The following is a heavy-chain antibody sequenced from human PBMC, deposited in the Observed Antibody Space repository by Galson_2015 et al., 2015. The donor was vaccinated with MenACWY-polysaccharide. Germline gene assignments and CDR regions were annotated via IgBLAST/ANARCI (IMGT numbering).Heavy chain of an antibody. V-gene: IGHV3-30-3*01. J-gene: IGHJ4*02. CDR3: ARSSSSALGGSSYVTAY. CDR2: ISDGGNNK. D-gene: IGHD3-16*01. Sequence: SLRLSCAASGFTFSSYVMHWVRQAPGKGLEWVAVISDGGNNKYYTDSVKSRFTISRDNSKNTLYLQMNSLRPEDTAVYYCARSSSSALGGSSYVTAYWGQATLVTVSS. CDR1: GFTFSSYV.